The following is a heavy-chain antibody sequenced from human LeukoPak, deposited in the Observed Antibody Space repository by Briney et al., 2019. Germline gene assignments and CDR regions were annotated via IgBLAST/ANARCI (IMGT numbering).Heavy chain of an antibody. D-gene: IGHD6-6*01. CDR1: GGSISSHY. J-gene: IGHJ4*02. V-gene: IGHV4-59*11. CDR2: IYYSGST. CDR3: ARDRGDSSSSPFDY. Sequence: PSETLSLTCTVSGGSISSHYWSWIRQPPGKGLEWIGYIYYSGSTNYNPSLKSRVTMSVDTSKNQFSLKLSSVTAADTAVYYCARDRGDSSSSPFDYWGQGTLVTVSS.